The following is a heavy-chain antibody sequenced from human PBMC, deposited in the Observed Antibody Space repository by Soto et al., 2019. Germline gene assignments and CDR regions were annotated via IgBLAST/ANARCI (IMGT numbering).Heavy chain of an antibody. D-gene: IGHD2-15*01. CDR1: GFTFSSYA. CDR2: ISGSGGST. CDR3: ARDPSANCSGGSCYNPDDY. J-gene: IGHJ4*02. Sequence: GGSLRLSCAASGFTFSSYAMSWVRQAPGKGLEWVSAISGSGGSTYYADSVKGRFTISRDNAKNSLYLQMNSLRAEDTAVYYCARDPSANCSGGSCYNPDDYWGQGTLVTVSS. V-gene: IGHV3-23*01.